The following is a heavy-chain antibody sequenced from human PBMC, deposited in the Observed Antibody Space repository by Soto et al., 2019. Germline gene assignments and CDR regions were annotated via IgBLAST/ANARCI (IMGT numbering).Heavy chain of an antibody. CDR1: GFTVSSNY. D-gene: IGHD6-13*01. CDR2: ISGSGGST. V-gene: IGHV3-23*01. Sequence: PGGSLRLSCAASGFTVSSNYMSWVRQAPGKGLEWVSAISGSGGSTYYADSVKGRFTISRDNSKNTLYLQMNSLRAEDTAVYYCAKESEQLVLYYGMDVWGQGTTVTVSS. J-gene: IGHJ6*02. CDR3: AKESEQLVLYYGMDV.